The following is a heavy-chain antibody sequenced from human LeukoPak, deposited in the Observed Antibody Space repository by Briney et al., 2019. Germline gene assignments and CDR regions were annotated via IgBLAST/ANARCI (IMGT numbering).Heavy chain of an antibody. J-gene: IGHJ6*03. CDR2: ISAYNGNT. CDR3: ARAPGYYDFWSGYYGANYYYYMDV. V-gene: IGHV1-18*01. D-gene: IGHD3-3*01. Sequence: ASVKVSCKASGYTFTSYGISWVRQAPGQGLEWMGWISAYNGNTNYARKLQGRVTMTTDTSTSTAYMELRSLRSDDTAVYYCARAPGYYDFWSGYYGANYYYYMDVWGKGTTVTVSS. CDR1: GYTFTSYG.